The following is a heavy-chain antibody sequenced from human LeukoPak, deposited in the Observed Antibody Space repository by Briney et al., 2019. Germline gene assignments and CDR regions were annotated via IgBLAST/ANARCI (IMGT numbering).Heavy chain of an antibody. J-gene: IGHJ3*02. D-gene: IGHD3-22*01. Sequence: GGSLRLSCAASGFTFSSYTMTWVRQAPGKGLEWVSAISDSGGSADYADSVKGRFTISRDNSKNTLHLQMKSLRAEDTAVYYCAKMSNYYNSLGYYAFDIWGQGTMVTVSS. V-gene: IGHV3-23*01. CDR3: AKMSNYYNSLGYYAFDI. CDR1: GFTFSSYT. CDR2: ISDSGGSA.